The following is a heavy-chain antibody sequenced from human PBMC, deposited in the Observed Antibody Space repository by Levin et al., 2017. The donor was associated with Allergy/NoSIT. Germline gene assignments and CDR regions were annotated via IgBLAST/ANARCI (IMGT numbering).Heavy chain of an antibody. Sequence: SETLSLTCTVSGGSISSSSYYWGWIRQPPGKGLEWIGSIYYSGSTYYNPSLKSRVTISVDTSKYQFSLKLSSVTAADTAVYYCANYFEYSSSILGSAFDIWGQGTMVTVSS. V-gene: IGHV4-39*01. CDR1: GGSISSSSYY. CDR3: ANYFEYSSSILGSAFDI. D-gene: IGHD6-6*01. J-gene: IGHJ3*02. CDR2: IYYSGST.